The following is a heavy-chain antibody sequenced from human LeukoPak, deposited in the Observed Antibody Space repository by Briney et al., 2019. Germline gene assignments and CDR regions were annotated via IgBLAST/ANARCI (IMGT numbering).Heavy chain of an antibody. CDR1: GFTFSSYS. D-gene: IGHD2-15*01. Sequence: GGSLRLSCAASGFTFSSYSMNWVRQAPGKGLEWVSSISSSSSYIYYADSVKGRFTISRDNAKNSLYLQMNSLRAEDTAVYYCARASVYCSGGSCLLIDYWGQGTLVTVSS. V-gene: IGHV3-21*01. CDR3: ARASVYCSGGSCLLIDY. CDR2: ISSSSSYI. J-gene: IGHJ4*02.